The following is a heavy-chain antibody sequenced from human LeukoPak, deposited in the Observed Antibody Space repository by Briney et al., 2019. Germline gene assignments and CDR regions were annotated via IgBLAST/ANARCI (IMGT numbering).Heavy chain of an antibody. Sequence: GGSLRLSCAASGFTFSSYAMHWVRQAPGKGLEWVSVISYYGSNKYYADSVKGRFTISRDNAKKSLYLQMNSLRAEDTAVYYCAREPDSVTTVSDAFDIWGQGTMVTVSS. J-gene: IGHJ3*02. CDR3: AREPDSVTTVSDAFDI. D-gene: IGHD4-17*01. CDR1: GFTFSSYA. V-gene: IGHV3-30-3*01. CDR2: ISYYGSNK.